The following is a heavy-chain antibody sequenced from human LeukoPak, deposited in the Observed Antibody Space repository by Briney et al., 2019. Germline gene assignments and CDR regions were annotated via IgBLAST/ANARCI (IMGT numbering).Heavy chain of an antibody. CDR1: GFTFSSYA. D-gene: IGHD3-9*01. V-gene: IGHV3-23*01. J-gene: IGHJ4*02. Sequence: GGSLRLSCAASGFTFSSYAMSWVRQAPGKGLEWVSAISGSGGSTYYADSVKGRFTISRDNSKNTLYLQVNSLRAEDTAVYYCAKDSQTDYDILTGPFDYWGQGTLVTVSS. CDR3: AKDSQTDYDILTGPFDY. CDR2: ISGSGGST.